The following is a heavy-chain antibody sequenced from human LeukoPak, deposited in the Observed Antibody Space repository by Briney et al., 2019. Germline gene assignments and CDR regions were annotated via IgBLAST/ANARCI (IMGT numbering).Heavy chain of an antibody. D-gene: IGHD3-9*01. V-gene: IGHV4-59*01. CDR3: ARGIPLAYYDILTCYPTTILDY. J-gene: IGHJ4*02. CDR2: IYYSGST. CDR1: GGSISSYY. Sequence: SETLSLTCTVSGGSISSYYWSWIRQPPGKGLEWIGYIYYSGSTNYNPSLKSRVTISVDTSKNQFSLKLSSVTAADTAVYYCARGIPLAYYDILTCYPTTILDYRGQGTLVTGFS.